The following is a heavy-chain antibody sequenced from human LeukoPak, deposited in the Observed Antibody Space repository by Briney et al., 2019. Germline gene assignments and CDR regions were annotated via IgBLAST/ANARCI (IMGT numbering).Heavy chain of an antibody. CDR2: ISGSGGST. Sequence: PGGSLRLSCAASGFTFSSYAMSWVRQAPGKGLEWVSAISGSGGSTYYADSVKGRFTISRDNSKNTLYLQMNSLRAEDTAVYYCAKDMYDGWPRDYYGMGVWGQGTTVTVSS. J-gene: IGHJ6*02. V-gene: IGHV3-23*01. D-gene: IGHD2-8*01. CDR3: AKDMYDGWPRDYYGMGV. CDR1: GFTFSSYA.